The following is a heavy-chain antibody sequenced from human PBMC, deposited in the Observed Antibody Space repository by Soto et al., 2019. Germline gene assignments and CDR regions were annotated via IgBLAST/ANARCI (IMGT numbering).Heavy chain of an antibody. J-gene: IGHJ3*02. CDR3: ARDLGYSDSISYYDVLDI. V-gene: IGHV3-7*01. Sequence: GGSLRLSCAASGFTFSRYWMSWVRQAPGKGLEWVANIREDGSEKNYVDSVEGRFTISKDNAKNSLYLQMNSLRAEDTAVYYCARDLGYSDSISYYDVLDIWGQGTMVTVSS. D-gene: IGHD3-22*01. CDR1: GFTFSRYW. CDR2: IREDGSEK.